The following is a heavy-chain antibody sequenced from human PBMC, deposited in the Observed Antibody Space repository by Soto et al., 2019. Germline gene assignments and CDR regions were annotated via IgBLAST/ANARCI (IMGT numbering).Heavy chain of an antibody. J-gene: IGHJ4*02. Sequence: QVQLQQWGAGLLKPSETLSLTCAVYGGSFSGYYWSWIRQPPGKGLEWIGEINHSGSTNYNPSLKSRVTISVDTSKNQFSLKLSSVTAADTAVYYCARGLPGIAAAYFDYWGQGTLVTVSS. CDR1: GGSFSGYY. D-gene: IGHD6-13*01. CDR3: ARGLPGIAAAYFDY. V-gene: IGHV4-34*01. CDR2: INHSGST.